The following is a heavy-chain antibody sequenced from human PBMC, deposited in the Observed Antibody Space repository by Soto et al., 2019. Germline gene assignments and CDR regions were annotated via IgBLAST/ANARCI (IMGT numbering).Heavy chain of an antibody. V-gene: IGHV3-33*01. D-gene: IGHD7-27*01. CDR1: GFTFSDYH. Sequence: QVELVASGGGVVQPGRSLRLSCSASGFTFSDYHMHWVRQTPGKGLEWVALLWNDGTNKFDADSVKGRFNISRDNSKNTLYLEMNSLRAEDTAVYYCARIGTWAQNFDYWGQGTLVSVSS. CDR3: ARIGTWAQNFDY. J-gene: IGHJ4*02. CDR2: LWNDGTNK.